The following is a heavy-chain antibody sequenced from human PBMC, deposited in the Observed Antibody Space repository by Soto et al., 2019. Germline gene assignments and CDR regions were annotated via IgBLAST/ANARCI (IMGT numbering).Heavy chain of an antibody. D-gene: IGHD2-2*02. Sequence: ASVKVSCKASGYTFTSYGISWVRQAPGQGLEWMGWISAYNGNTNYAQKLQGRVTMTTDTSTSTAYMELRSLRSDDTAVYYCASDCSSTSCYRYFDYWGQGTLVTAPQ. V-gene: IGHV1-18*04. CDR2: ISAYNGNT. CDR3: ASDCSSTSCYRYFDY. J-gene: IGHJ4*02. CDR1: GYTFTSYG.